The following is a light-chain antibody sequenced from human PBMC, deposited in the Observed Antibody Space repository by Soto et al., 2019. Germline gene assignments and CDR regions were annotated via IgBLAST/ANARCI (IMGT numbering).Light chain of an antibody. CDR3: QQYHNWPPFT. J-gene: IGKJ3*01. CDR2: DAS. CDR1: QIIATN. Sequence: EIVMTQSPATLSLSPGERATLSCRASQIIATNLAWYQQKPGQAPRLLIYDASTRATGIPARFSGSGSETEFTLTISSLQSEDFAVYYCQQYHNWPPFTFGPGTKVDIK. V-gene: IGKV3-15*01.